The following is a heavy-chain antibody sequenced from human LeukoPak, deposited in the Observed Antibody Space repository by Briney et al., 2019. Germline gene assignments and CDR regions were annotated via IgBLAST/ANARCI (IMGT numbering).Heavy chain of an antibody. D-gene: IGHD3-16*01. CDR2: ISSSSSTI. V-gene: IGHV3-48*04. Sequence: GGSLRLSCAASGFTFSSYSMNWVRQAPGKGLEWVSYISSSSSTIYYADSVKGRFTISRDNAKNSLYLQMNSLRAEDTAVYYCAKLLYDSRTAFDIWGQGTMVTVSS. J-gene: IGHJ3*02. CDR3: AKLLYDSRTAFDI. CDR1: GFTFSSYS.